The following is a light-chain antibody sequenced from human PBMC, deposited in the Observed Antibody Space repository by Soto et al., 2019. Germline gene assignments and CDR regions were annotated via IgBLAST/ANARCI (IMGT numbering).Light chain of an antibody. J-gene: IGKJ5*01. Sequence: EILLTQSPCTLSLSPGERATLSCRASQSVSSSYLAWYQQKPGQAPRLLIYGASSRATGIPERFSGGGSGTDFTLSISRLESEDFEVYYCQQYGSSPPTFGQGTRLEIK. CDR2: GAS. CDR1: QSVSSSY. V-gene: IGKV3-20*01. CDR3: QQYGSSPPT.